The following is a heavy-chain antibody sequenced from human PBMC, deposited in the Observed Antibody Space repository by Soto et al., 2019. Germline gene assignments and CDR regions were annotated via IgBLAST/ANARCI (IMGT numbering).Heavy chain of an antibody. CDR2: ISSIITYI. CDR3: ARGIYCSGGSCYFDY. Sequence: GGSLRLSCAASGFTFSSYSMIWVRQAPGKGLEWVSSISSIITYIYYADSVKGRFTISRDNAKNSLYLQMNSLRAEDTAVYYCARGIYCSGGSCYFDYWGQGTLVTVSS. CDR1: GFTFSSYS. V-gene: IGHV3-21*01. D-gene: IGHD2-15*01. J-gene: IGHJ4*02.